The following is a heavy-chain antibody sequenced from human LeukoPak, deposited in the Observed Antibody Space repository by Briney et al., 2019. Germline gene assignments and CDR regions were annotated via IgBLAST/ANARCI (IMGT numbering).Heavy chain of an antibody. V-gene: IGHV3-30*18. CDR2: ISYDGSNE. CDR1: GFTFRSYA. J-gene: IGHJ4*02. Sequence: PGGSLRLSCAASGFTFRSYAMHWVRQAPGKGLEWVALISYDGSNEYYADSVQGRFTISRDTSKNTLYLQMNSLRAEDTAVYYCAKTPYYYGSGTYLIDYWGQGTLVTVSS. CDR3: AKTPYYYGSGTYLIDY. D-gene: IGHD3-10*01.